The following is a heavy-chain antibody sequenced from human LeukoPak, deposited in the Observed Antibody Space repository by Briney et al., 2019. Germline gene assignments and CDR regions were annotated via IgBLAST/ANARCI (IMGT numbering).Heavy chain of an antibody. J-gene: IGHJ4*02. CDR3: ARDAGNYRSGGLDY. V-gene: IGHV4-4*07. Sequence: PSETLSLTCSVSGDSIITYYWSWIRQPAGEGLEWIGRIYSTGNTNYNPSLKSRVTMSVDTSKNQFSLKLSSVTAADTAVYYCARDAGNYRSGGLDYWGQGTLVTVSS. CDR1: GDSIITYY. D-gene: IGHD3-10*01. CDR2: IYSTGNT.